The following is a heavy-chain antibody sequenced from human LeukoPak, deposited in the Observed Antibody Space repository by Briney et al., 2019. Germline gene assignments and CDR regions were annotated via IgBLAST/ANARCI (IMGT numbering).Heavy chain of an antibody. Sequence: ASVKVSCKXSGYTFTGYYMHWVRQAPGQGLEWMGIINPSGGSTSYAQKFQGRVTMTRDTSTSTVYMELSSLRSEDTAVYYCARDGVSGWYHWGQGTLVTVSS. J-gene: IGHJ5*02. CDR1: GYTFTGYY. D-gene: IGHD6-19*01. CDR3: ARDGVSGWYH. V-gene: IGHV1-46*01. CDR2: INPSGGST.